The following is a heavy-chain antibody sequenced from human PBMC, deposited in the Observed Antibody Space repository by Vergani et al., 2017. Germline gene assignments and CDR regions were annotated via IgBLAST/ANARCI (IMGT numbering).Heavy chain of an antibody. D-gene: IGHD1-14*01. Sequence: QVQLQESGPGLVRPSETLSLTCTVSGGSLSGYYWNWIRQTPGEGLEWIGYVEDSGYFNYNPSLKTRVSMSSDTSNNQFSLMLGSVTVADTAVYYCAISIVSRNPPDYFDNWGQGTLVTVSS. V-gene: IGHV4-59*01. CDR2: VEDSGYF. CDR1: GGSLSGYY. J-gene: IGHJ4*02. CDR3: AISIVSRNPPDYFDN.